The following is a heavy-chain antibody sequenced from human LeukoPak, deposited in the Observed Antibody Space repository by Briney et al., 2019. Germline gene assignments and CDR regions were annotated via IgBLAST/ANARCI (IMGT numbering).Heavy chain of an antibody. CDR2: MRYDGSNE. V-gene: IGHV3-30*02. Sequence: GGSLRLSCAASGFTFRTYGMHWVRQAPGKGLEWVAFMRYDGSNEYYADSVKGRFTISRDNSKNTLYLQMNSLRAEDTAVYYCARGWDSSSLMVRFDPWGQGTLVTVSS. CDR1: GFTFRTYG. D-gene: IGHD6-13*01. CDR3: ARGWDSSSLMVRFDP. J-gene: IGHJ5*02.